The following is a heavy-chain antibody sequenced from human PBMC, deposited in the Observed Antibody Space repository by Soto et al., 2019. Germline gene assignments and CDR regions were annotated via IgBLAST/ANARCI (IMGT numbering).Heavy chain of an antibody. J-gene: IGHJ6*03. Sequence: PGGSLRLSWAASGFTFSSYGMHWVRQAPGKGLEWVAVISYDGSNKYYADSVKGRFTISRDNSKNTLYLQMNSLRAEDTAVYYCAKVKATNDFWSGSQSWDYYYYMDVWGKGTTVTVSS. CDR3: AKVKATNDFWSGSQSWDYYYYMDV. D-gene: IGHD3-3*01. V-gene: IGHV3-30*18. CDR1: GFTFSSYG. CDR2: ISYDGSNK.